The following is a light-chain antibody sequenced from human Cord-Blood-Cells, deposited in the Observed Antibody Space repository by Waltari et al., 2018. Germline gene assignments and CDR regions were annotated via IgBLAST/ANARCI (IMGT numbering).Light chain of an antibody. V-gene: IGKV1-39*01. CDR1: QSISSY. Sequence: DIQMTHSPSSLSASVAASVAISCRASQSISSYLNWYQQKPGKALKILIYAASSLQSGVPSTFSGSASGTDFTLTISSLQPEDFATYYCQQSYSTPPWTFGQGTKVEIK. J-gene: IGKJ1*01. CDR3: QQSYSTPPWT. CDR2: AAS.